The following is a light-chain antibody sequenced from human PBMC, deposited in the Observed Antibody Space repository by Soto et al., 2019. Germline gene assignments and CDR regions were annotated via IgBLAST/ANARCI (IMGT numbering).Light chain of an antibody. Sequence: VLTQSPATLSLNPGDRATLSCRASESVSHALAWYQQKPGQAPRLLIHDASSRATGIPARFSGSGSETDFTLTISSLEPEDFAVYYCQQRGSWPPSIPFGQGTLL. CDR1: ESVSHA. J-gene: IGKJ5*01. CDR3: QQRGSWPPSIP. CDR2: DAS. V-gene: IGKV3-11*01.